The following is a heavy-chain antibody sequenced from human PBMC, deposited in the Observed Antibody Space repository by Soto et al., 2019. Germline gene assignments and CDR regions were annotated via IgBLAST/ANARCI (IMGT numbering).Heavy chain of an antibody. D-gene: IGHD6-13*01. Sequence: PGGSLRLSCAASGFTFSSYAMSWVRQAPGKGLEWVSAISGSGGSTYYADSVKGRFTISRDNSKNTLYLQMNSLRAEDTAVYYCANSVAAAGTSRDYWGQGTLVTVSS. V-gene: IGHV3-23*01. J-gene: IGHJ4*02. CDR2: ISGSGGST. CDR1: GFTFSSYA. CDR3: ANSVAAAGTSRDY.